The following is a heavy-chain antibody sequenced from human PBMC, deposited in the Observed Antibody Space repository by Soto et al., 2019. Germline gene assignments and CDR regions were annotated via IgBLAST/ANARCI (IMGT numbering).Heavy chain of an antibody. CDR2: IDPSDSYT. CDR1: GYSFTSYW. V-gene: IGHV5-10-1*01. D-gene: IGHD3-22*01. J-gene: IGHJ6*01. Sequence: LGEALKISWKGSGYSFTSYWISWVRQMPGKGLEWMGRIDPSDSYTNYSPSFQGHVTISADKSISTAYLQWSSLKASDTAMYCCARFVGLLGPRYYHYCIYVSARRTRVTVAS. CDR3: ARFVGLLGPRYYHYCIYV.